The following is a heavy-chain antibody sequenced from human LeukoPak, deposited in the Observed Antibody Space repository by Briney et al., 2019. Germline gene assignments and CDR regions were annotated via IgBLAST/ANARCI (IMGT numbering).Heavy chain of an antibody. J-gene: IGHJ4*02. CDR1: GYTFTSYG. CDR2: ISAYNGNT. Sequence: ASVKVSCKASGYTFTSYGISWVRQAPEQGLEWMGWISAYNGNTNYAQKLQGRVTMTTDTSTSTAYMELRSLRSDDTAVYYCARDTGIVVVIMGLDYWGQGTLVTVSS. CDR3: ARDTGIVVVIMGLDY. D-gene: IGHD3-22*01. V-gene: IGHV1-18*01.